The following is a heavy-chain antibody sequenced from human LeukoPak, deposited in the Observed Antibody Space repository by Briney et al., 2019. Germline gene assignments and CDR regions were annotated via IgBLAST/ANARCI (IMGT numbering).Heavy chain of an antibody. V-gene: IGHV3-48*03. CDR1: GFTFSSYE. D-gene: IGHD3-16*02. J-gene: IGHJ6*03. Sequence: GGSLRLSCAASGFTFSSYEMNWVRQAPGKGLEGVSYISSSGSTVYYADSVKGRFTISRDNAKNSLYLQMNSLRAEDTAVYYCARGFRELSAKYYYYYYYMDVWGKGTTVTISS. CDR2: ISSSGSTV. CDR3: ARGFRELSAKYYYYYYYMDV.